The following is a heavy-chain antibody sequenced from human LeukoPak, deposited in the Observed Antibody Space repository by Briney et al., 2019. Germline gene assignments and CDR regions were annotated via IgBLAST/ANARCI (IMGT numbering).Heavy chain of an antibody. Sequence: PPGAPLLLSSASSGFICSSYPMSCGRPPPGEVLEWVSAISGTAENNYYAASVKGRFSISRDNSRNTVHLQMNSLSPEVTAVYYCANQRVGFWGQGTLVTVSS. J-gene: IGHJ4*02. CDR3: ANQRVGF. CDR2: ISGTAENN. CDR1: GFICSSYP. V-gene: IGHV3-23*01. D-gene: IGHD1-26*01.